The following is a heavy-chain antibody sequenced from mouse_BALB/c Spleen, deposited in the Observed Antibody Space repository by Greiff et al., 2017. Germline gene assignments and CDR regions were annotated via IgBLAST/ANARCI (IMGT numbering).Heavy chain of an antibody. CDR2: IWGDGST. CDR1: GFSLTGYG. J-gene: IGHJ4*01. Sequence: QVQLKQSGPGLVAPSQSLSITCTVSGFSLTGYGVNWVRQPPGKGLEWLGMIWGDGSTDYNSALKSRLSISKDNSKSQVFLKMNSLQTDDTARYYCARDLYDGYRYYAMDYWGQGTSVTVSS. V-gene: IGHV2-6-7*01. D-gene: IGHD2-3*01. CDR3: ARDLYDGYRYYAMDY.